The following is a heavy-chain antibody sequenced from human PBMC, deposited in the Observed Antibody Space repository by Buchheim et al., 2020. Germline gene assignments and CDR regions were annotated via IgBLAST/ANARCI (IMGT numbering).Heavy chain of an antibody. J-gene: IGHJ6*02. CDR3: ARDTERHCSSTSCQLPPDYYYYGMDV. CDR2: ISSSSSTI. D-gene: IGHD2-2*01. CDR1: GFTFSSYS. V-gene: IGHV3-48*01. Sequence: EVQLVESGGGLVQPGGSLRLSCAASGFTFSSYSMNWVRQAPGKGLEWVSYISSSSSTIYYADSVKGRFTISRDTAKNSLYLQMNSLRAEDTAVYYCARDTERHCSSTSCQLPPDYYYYGMDVWGQGTT.